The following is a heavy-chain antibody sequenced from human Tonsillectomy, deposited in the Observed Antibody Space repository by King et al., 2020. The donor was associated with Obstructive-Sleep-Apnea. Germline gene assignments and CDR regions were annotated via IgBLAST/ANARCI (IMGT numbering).Heavy chain of an antibody. D-gene: IGHD6-13*01. CDR2: IYYSGST. V-gene: IGHV4-39*07. CDR3: ARDPSGQQLDHYYYYGMDV. J-gene: IGHJ6*02. Sequence: QLQESGPGLVKPSETLSLTCTVSGGSISSSSYYWGWIRQPPGKGLEWIGSIYYSGSTYYNPSLKSRVTISVDTSKNQFSLKLSSVTAADTAVYYCARDPSGQQLDHYYYYGMDVWGQGTTVTVSS. CDR1: GGSISSSSYY.